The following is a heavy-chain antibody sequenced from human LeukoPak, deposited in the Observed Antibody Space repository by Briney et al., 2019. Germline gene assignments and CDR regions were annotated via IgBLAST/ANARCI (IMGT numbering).Heavy chain of an antibody. V-gene: IGHV1-69*06. CDR1: GGTFSSYA. CDR3: AKEARQWLVGEDAFDI. CDR2: VIPIFGTR. J-gene: IGHJ3*02. Sequence: GASVKVSCKASGGTFSSYAISWVRQAPGQGLEWMGVVIPIFGTRNYAQKFQGRLTITADKSTSTAYMELSSLRSEDSAVYYCAKEARQWLVGEDAFDIWGQGTMVTVSS. D-gene: IGHD6-19*01.